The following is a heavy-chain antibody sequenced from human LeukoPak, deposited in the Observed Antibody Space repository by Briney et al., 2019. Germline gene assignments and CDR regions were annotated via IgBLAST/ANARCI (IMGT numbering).Heavy chain of an antibody. CDR1: GYTFTGYF. CDR2: INRNSGGT. CDR3: ARGDYGSGSHYSPNSYHMDV. V-gene: IGHV1-2*02. D-gene: IGHD3-10*01. J-gene: IGHJ6*03. Sequence: ASVKVSCKASGYTFTGYFMYWVRQAPGQGLEWMGWINRNSGGTNYAQKFQGRVTMTRDTSISTSYMELSRLRSDDTAVYYCARGDYGSGSHYSPNSYHMDVWGKGTTVTVSS.